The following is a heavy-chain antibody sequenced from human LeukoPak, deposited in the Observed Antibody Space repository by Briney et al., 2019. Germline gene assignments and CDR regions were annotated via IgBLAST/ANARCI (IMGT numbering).Heavy chain of an antibody. Sequence: QAGGSLRLSCRASRFSFSDYDMHWIRQPPGKGLEWIGSIYYSGSTYYNPSLKSRVTISVDTSKNQFSLKLSSVTAADTAVYYCARELLDSSGYWKDYWGQGTLVTVSS. D-gene: IGHD3-22*01. J-gene: IGHJ4*02. CDR1: RFSFSDYD. CDR2: IYYSGST. V-gene: IGHV4-38-2*02. CDR3: ARELLDSSGYWKDY.